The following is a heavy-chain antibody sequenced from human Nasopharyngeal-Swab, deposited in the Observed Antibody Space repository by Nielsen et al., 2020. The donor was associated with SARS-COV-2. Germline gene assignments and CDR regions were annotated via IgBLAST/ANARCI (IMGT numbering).Heavy chain of an antibody. J-gene: IGHJ6*03. CDR3: ARGLSGIVPAPILGLGPYYYYYYMDV. D-gene: IGHD2-2*01. Sequence: SETLSLTCAVYGGSFSGSYWGWIRQPPGKGPEWIAEINHSGSTNYNPSLKSRVTLSVDTSMNQVSLEVSSVTAADTAVYYCARGLSGIVPAPILGLGPYYYYYYMDVWGKGTTVTVFS. V-gene: IGHV4-34*01. CDR1: GGSFSGSY. CDR2: INHSGST.